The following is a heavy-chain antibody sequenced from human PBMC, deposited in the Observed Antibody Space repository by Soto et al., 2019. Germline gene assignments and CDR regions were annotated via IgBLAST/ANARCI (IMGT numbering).Heavy chain of an antibody. J-gene: IGHJ6*03. D-gene: IGHD4-17*01. CDR3: ARDHSTVTGYYYYRDV. CDR1: GYTFTSYG. Sequence: QVQLVQSGAEVKKPGASVKVSCKASGYTFTSYGISWVRQAPGQGLEWMGWIRAYNVNTNYAQKLQGRVTMTTDTSTSTAYMELRSLRSDDTDVYYCARDHSTVTGYYYYRDVWGKGTTVTVSS. CDR2: IRAYNVNT. V-gene: IGHV1-18*01.